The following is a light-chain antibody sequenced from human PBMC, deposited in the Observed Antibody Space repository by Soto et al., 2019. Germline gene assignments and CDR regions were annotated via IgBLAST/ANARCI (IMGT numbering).Light chain of an antibody. Sequence: IQLTQSPSSLSASVGDRVTITCRASQGISSYLAWYQVKPGKAPKLLIYAASTLESGVPSRFSATVSGTEFSLTITSLQPEDFATYYCQQLFDSPITFGQGTKVDIK. CDR1: QGISSY. V-gene: IGKV1-9*01. CDR2: AAS. CDR3: QQLFDSPIT. J-gene: IGKJ1*01.